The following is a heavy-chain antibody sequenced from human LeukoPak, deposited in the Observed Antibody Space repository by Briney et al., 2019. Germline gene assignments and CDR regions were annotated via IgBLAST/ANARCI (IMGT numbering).Heavy chain of an antibody. CDR3: ARADRLQVPAANGAFDI. Sequence: SQTLSLTCTVSGGSISSGGYYWSWIRQPPGKGLEWIGYIYHSGSTYYNPSLKSRVTISVDRSKNQFSLKLSSVTAADTAVYYCARADRLQVPAANGAFDIWGQGTMVTVSS. CDR1: GGSISSGGYY. V-gene: IGHV4-30-2*01. D-gene: IGHD2-2*01. CDR2: IYHSGST. J-gene: IGHJ3*02.